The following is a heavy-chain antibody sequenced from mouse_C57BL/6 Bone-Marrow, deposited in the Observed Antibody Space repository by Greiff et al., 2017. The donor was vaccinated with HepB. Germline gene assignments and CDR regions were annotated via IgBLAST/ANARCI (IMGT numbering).Heavy chain of an antibody. D-gene: IGHD2-3*01. V-gene: IGHV1-5*01. CDR3: TRPLYDGYSWFAY. CDR1: GYTFTSYW. Sequence: VQLQQSGTVLARPGASVKMSCKTSGYTFTSYWMHWVKQRPGQGLEWIGAIYPGNSDTSYNQKFKGKAKLTAVTSASTAYMELSSLTNEDSAVYNCTRPLYDGYSWFAYWGQGTLVTVSA. J-gene: IGHJ3*01. CDR2: IYPGNSDT.